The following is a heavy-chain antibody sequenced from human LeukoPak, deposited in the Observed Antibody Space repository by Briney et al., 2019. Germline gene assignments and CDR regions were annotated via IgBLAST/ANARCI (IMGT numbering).Heavy chain of an antibody. D-gene: IGHD6-6*01. CDR2: IIPIFGTA. Sequence: GASVKVSCKASGGTCSSYAISWVRQAPGQGLEWMGGIIPIFGTANYAQKFQGRVTITTDESTSTAYMELSSLRSEDTAVYYCAGLHYSSIAATRDYWGQGTLVTVSS. V-gene: IGHV1-69*05. CDR1: GGTCSSYA. CDR3: AGLHYSSIAATRDY. J-gene: IGHJ4*02.